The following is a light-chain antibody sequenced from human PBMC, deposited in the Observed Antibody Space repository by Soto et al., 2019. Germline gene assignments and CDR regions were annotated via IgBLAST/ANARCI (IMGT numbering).Light chain of an antibody. Sequence: EIVMTQSPATLSVSTGEGATLSCRASQGIGDTLAWYQQKPGRTPRLLIYDTSIRATGVPDRFSGSGSGTDFTLTISRLEPEDFALYYCQQYGTSPLTFGGGTKVDIK. CDR2: DTS. CDR1: QGIGDT. J-gene: IGKJ4*01. CDR3: QQYGTSPLT. V-gene: IGKV3-20*01.